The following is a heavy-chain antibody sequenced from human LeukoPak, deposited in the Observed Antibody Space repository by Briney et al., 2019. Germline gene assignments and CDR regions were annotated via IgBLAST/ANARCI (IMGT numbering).Heavy chain of an antibody. CDR3: ARDISPGLAGYFDY. J-gene: IGHJ4*02. CDR1: GLTFSSHW. V-gene: IGHV3-74*01. Sequence: GGSLRLSCAASGLTFSSHWMHWVRQAPGKGLVWVSRITNDGSSTTYADSVKGRFTISRDNAKNSLYLQMNSPRAEDTTVYYCARDISPGLAGYFDYWGQGTLVTVSS. CDR2: ITNDGSST.